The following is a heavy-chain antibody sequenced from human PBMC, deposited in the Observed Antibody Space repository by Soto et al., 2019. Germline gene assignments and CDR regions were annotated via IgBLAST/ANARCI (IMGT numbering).Heavy chain of an antibody. V-gene: IGHV1-69*12. J-gene: IGHJ2*01. CDR1: GGTFSSYA. CDR2: IIPIFGTA. D-gene: IGHD2-15*01. Sequence: QVQLVQSGAEVKKPGSSVKVSCKASGGTFSSYAISWVRQAPGQGLEWMGGIIPIFGTANYAQKFQGRDPINADDSTSTAYMELSSLRSEDTAVYYCARVVTVVKSFHYWYFDLWGRGTLVTVSS. CDR3: ARVVTVVKSFHYWYFDL.